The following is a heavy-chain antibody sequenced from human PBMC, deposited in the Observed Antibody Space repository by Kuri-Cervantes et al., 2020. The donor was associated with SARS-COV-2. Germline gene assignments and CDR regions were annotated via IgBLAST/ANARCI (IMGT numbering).Heavy chain of an antibody. CDR3: ARVVVVVPAAIAPADY. V-gene: IGHV3-30-3*01. J-gene: IGHJ4*02. CDR2: ISYDGSNK. D-gene: IGHD2-2*01. Sequence: GGSLRLSCAASGFTFSSYAMHWVRQAPGKGLEWVAVISYDGSNKYYADSVKGRFTISRNNSKNTLYLQMNSLRAEGTAVYYCARVVVVVPAAIAPADYWGQGTLVTVSS. CDR1: GFTFSSYA.